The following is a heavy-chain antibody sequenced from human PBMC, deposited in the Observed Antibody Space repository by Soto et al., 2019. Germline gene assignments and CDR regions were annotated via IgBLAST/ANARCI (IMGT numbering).Heavy chain of an antibody. CDR1: GFTFSSYA. J-gene: IGHJ6*02. D-gene: IGHD3-22*01. V-gene: IGHV3-23*01. CDR2: ISGSGGST. Sequence: LRLSCAASGFTFSSYAMSWVRQAPGKGLEWVSAISGSGGSTYYADSVKGRFTISRDNSKNTLYLQMNSLRAEDTAVYSCAKERLTRITMIVVANHGMDVWGQGTTVTVSS. CDR3: AKERLTRITMIVVANHGMDV.